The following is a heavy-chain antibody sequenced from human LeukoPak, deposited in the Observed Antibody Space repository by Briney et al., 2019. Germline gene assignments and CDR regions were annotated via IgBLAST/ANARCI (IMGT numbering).Heavy chain of an antibody. CDR3: ARVGPLRYSFDY. CDR1: GGSISSGGYS. V-gene: IGHV4-30-2*01. D-gene: IGHD3-9*01. CDR2: IYHSGST. J-gene: IGHJ4*02. Sequence: SETLSLTCAVSGGSISSGGYSWSWIRQPPGKGLEWIGYIYHSGSTYYNPSLKSRVTISVERSKNQFSLKLSSVTAADTAVYYCARVGPLRYSFDYWGQGTLVTVSS.